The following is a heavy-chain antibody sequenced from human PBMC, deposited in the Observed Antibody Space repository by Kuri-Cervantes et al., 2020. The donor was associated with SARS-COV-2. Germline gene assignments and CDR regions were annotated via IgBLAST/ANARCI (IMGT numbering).Heavy chain of an antibody. J-gene: IGHJ5*02. Sequence: ESLKISCAIYGGSLSGSFWSWIRQSSGKRLEWIGEVNHNGGANYNPSFRSRVTISVDPSKAQFSLNLISVTAADTAVYYCARLGGYRSGYNWFDPWGQGTLVTVSS. CDR1: GGSLSGSF. D-gene: IGHD5-18*01. V-gene: IGHV4-34*01. CDR2: VNHNGGA. CDR3: ARLGGYRSGYNWFDP.